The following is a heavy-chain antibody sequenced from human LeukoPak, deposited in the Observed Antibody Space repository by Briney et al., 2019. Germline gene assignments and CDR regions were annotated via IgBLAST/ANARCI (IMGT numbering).Heavy chain of an antibody. Sequence: SGPALVKPTQTLTLTCTFSGFSLSTSGMCVSWIRQPPGKALEWLARIDWDDDKYYSTSLKTRLTISKDTSKNQVVLTMTNMDPVDTATYYCARIWGTVTTLGGMDVWGQGTTVTVSS. J-gene: IGHJ6*02. D-gene: IGHD4-17*01. CDR2: IDWDDDK. V-gene: IGHV2-70*11. CDR1: GFSLSTSGMC. CDR3: ARIWGTVTTLGGMDV.